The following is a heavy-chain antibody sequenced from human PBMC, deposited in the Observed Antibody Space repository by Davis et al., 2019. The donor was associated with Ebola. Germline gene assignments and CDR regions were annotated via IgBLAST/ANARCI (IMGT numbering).Heavy chain of an antibody. CDR1: GFTFSSYA. V-gene: IGHV3-48*02. CDR3: AREVYSSSWYIKDY. CDR2: ISSSSTI. J-gene: IGHJ4*02. Sequence: GESLKISCAASGFTFSSYAMHWVRQAPGKGLEWVSYISSSSTIYYADSVKGRFTISRDNAKNSLYLQMNSLRDEDTAVYYCAREVYSSSWYIKDYWGQGTLVTVSS. D-gene: IGHD6-13*01.